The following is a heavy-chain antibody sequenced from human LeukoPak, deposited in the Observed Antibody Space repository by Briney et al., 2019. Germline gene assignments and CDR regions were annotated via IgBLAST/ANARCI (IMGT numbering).Heavy chain of an antibody. CDR1: GFTFSSYA. CDR2: ISYDGSNK. CDR3: ARDRIVGDNFDY. D-gene: IGHD1-26*01. V-gene: IGHV3-30*04. J-gene: IGHJ4*02. Sequence: EGPLRLSCAASGFTFSSYAMHWVRQAPGKGLEWVAVISYDGSNKYYADSVKGRFTISRDNSKNTLYLQMNSLRAEDTAVYYCARDRIVGDNFDYWGQGTLVTVSS.